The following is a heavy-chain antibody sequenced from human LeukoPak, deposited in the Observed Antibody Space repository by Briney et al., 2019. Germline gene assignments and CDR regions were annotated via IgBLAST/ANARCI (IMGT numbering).Heavy chain of an antibody. V-gene: IGHV4-61*02. CDR1: GGSISSGSYY. CDR2: IYTSGST. D-gene: IGHD2-2*01. CDR3: ARDTPIVVVPAAPPHYYMDV. J-gene: IGHJ6*03. Sequence: PSETLSLTCTVSGGSISSGSYYWSWIRQPAGKGLEWIGRIYTSGSTNYNPSLKSRVTMSVDTSKNQFSLKLSSVTAADTAVYYCARDTPIVVVPAAPPHYYMDVWGKGTTVTVSS.